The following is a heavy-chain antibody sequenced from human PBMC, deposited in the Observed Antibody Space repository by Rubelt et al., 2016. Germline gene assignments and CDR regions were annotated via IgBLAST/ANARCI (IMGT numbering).Heavy chain of an antibody. V-gene: IGHV4-34*01. J-gene: IGHJ5*02. CDR3: ARADYYDSSGYHNWFDP. CDR1: GGSFSGYY. Sequence: QVQLQQWGAGLLKPSETLSLTCAVYGGSFSGYYWSWIRQPPGKGLEWIGDINHSGSTNYNPSLKSRFTLCVDTSKTQFSLKLSSVTAADPAVYYCARADYYDSSGYHNWFDPWGKGTLVTVSS. CDR2: INHSGST. D-gene: IGHD3-22*01.